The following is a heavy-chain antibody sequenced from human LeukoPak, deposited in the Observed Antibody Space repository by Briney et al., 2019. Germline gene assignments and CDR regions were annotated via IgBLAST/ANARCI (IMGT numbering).Heavy chain of an antibody. Sequence: LCPSPALSVFTLCSYGIPSVRQAPGQGREWVVFIRNVGSNKYYADSVKGRLTITRDNPKNTLYLQMNSLRAEDTAVYYCAKSAVPAAIPYFDYWGQGTLVTVSS. V-gene: IGHV3-30*02. CDR2: IRNVGSNK. CDR1: VFTLCSYG. D-gene: IGHD2-2*01. J-gene: IGHJ4*02. CDR3: AKSAVPAAIPYFDY.